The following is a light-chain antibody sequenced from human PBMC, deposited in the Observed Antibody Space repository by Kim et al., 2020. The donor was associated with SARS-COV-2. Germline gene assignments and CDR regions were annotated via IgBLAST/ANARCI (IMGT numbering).Light chain of an antibody. Sequence: QSITIACTGTSSDVGGYSYVSWYQQHPGKAPKPMIYDISNRPSGVSNRFSGSKSGNTASLTISGLQAEDEADYYCSSYTSSSTLVVFGGGTQLTVL. V-gene: IGLV2-14*03. J-gene: IGLJ2*01. CDR1: SSDVGGYSY. CDR3: SSYTSSSTLVV. CDR2: DIS.